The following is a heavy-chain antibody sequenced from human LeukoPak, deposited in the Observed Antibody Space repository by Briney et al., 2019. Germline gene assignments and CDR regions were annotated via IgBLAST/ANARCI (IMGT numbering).Heavy chain of an antibody. CDR3: ARHGSGWRFDY. Sequence: SETLSLTCTVSGGSISTYYWSWIRQPPGKGLEWIGYINHSGYTNSNPSLKSRVTISVETSKNQLSLKLSSVTAADTAVYYCARHGSGWRFDYWGQGTLVTVSS. CDR1: GGSISTYY. V-gene: IGHV4-59*08. J-gene: IGHJ4*02. CDR2: INHSGYT. D-gene: IGHD6-19*01.